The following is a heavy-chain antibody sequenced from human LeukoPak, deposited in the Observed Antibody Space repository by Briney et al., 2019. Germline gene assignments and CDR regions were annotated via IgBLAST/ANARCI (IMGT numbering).Heavy chain of an antibody. CDR1: GYSFTSYW. D-gene: IGHD3-3*01. CDR2: IYPGDSDT. J-gene: IGHJ5*02. V-gene: IGHV5-51*01. Sequence: GESLKISCKGSGYSFTSYWIGWVRQMPGKGLEWMGIIYPGDSDTRYSPSFQGQVTISADKSISTAYLQWSSLKASDTAMYYCARYSRITIFGVVTNNWFDPWGQGTLVTVSS. CDR3: ARYSRITIFGVVTNNWFDP.